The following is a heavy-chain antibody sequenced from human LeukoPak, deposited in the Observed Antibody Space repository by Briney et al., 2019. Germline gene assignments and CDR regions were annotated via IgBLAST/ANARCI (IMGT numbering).Heavy chain of an antibody. Sequence: QPGGSLRLSCAASGFTFSSYAMSWVRQAPGKGLEWVSATSGSGGSTYYADSVKGRFTISRDNSKNTLYLQMNSLRAEDTAVYYCGRALTGYMSLDYWGQGTLVTVSS. V-gene: IGHV3-23*01. CDR3: GRALTGYMSLDY. D-gene: IGHD3-9*01. J-gene: IGHJ4*02. CDR1: GFTFSSYA. CDR2: TSGSGGST.